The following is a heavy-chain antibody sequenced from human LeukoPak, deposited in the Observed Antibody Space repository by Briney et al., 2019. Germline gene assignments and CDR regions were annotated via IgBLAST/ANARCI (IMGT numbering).Heavy chain of an antibody. Sequence: PGGSLRLSCAASGFTFSSYAMSWVRQAPGKGLAWVSAISGSGGSTYYADSVKGRFTISGDNSKNTLYLQMNSLRAEDTAVYYCAKIGSEAYYFDYWGQGTLVTVSS. CDR1: GFTFSSYA. CDR2: ISGSGGST. J-gene: IGHJ4*02. D-gene: IGHD1-1*01. V-gene: IGHV3-23*01. CDR3: AKIGSEAYYFDY.